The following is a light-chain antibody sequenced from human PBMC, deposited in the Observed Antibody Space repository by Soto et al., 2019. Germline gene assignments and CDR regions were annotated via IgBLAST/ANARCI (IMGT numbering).Light chain of an antibody. Sequence: EIVMTQSPATLSVSPGEIATLSCSASQSVVSDLAFYQQKPGQAPRLVIYDIFTRATGVPTRISGSGSGTEFTLTISRLEPEDFAVYYCQQYGSSPPITFGQGTRLEIK. CDR1: QSVVSD. CDR3: QQYGSSPPIT. V-gene: IGKV3D-15*01. J-gene: IGKJ5*01. CDR2: DIF.